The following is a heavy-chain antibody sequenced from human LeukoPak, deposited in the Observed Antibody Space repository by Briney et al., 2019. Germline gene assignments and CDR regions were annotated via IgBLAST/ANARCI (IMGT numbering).Heavy chain of an antibody. D-gene: IGHD3-22*01. V-gene: IGHV3-23*01. CDR2: ISGSGGST. Sequence: GGSLRLSCAASGFTFSSYAMNWVRQAPGKGLEWVSAISGSGGSTYYADSVKGRFTISRDNSKNTLYLQMNSLRAEDTAVYYCAKYGSSGYFNDYWGQGTLVTVSS. CDR1: GFTFSSYA. J-gene: IGHJ4*02. CDR3: AKYGSSGYFNDY.